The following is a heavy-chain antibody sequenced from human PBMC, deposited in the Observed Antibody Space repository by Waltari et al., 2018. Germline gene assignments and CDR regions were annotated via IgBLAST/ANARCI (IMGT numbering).Heavy chain of an antibody. CDR3: VRVRDPTYSSGWSFDY. J-gene: IGHJ4*02. CDR2: ISPILYTA. Sequence: QVQLVQSGAEVKKPGSSVKVSCKASGGTFSSYAISWVRQAPGQGLEWMGGISPILYTANCERKFKDRVTITADESTSTAYMERSSLRSEDTAVYYCVRVRDPTYSSGWSFDYWGQGTLVTVSS. CDR1: GGTFSSYA. D-gene: IGHD6-19*01. V-gene: IGHV1-69*11.